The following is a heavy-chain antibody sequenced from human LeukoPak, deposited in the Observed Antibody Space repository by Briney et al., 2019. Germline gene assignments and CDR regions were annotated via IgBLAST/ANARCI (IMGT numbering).Heavy chain of an antibody. V-gene: IGHV3-23*01. CDR3: AKLVRGGGGAFDI. D-gene: IGHD3-16*01. Sequence: GGSLRLSCAASAFTFNTYWMHWVRQVPGKGLEWVSSIRDSGATTEYSDSVKGRFTISRDNSNNTLYLQMSSLRGEDTAVYYCAKLVRGGGGAFDIWGQGTMVTVSS. J-gene: IGHJ3*02. CDR1: AFTFNTYW. CDR2: IRDSGATT.